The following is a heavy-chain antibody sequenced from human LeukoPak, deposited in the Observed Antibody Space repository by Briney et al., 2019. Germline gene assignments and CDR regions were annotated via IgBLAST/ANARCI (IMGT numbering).Heavy chain of an antibody. CDR3: AGGDPYRGYDYPGV. V-gene: IGHV3-30*04. CDR1: GFTFSTYA. Sequence: PGGSLRLSCAASGFTFSTYAMHWVRQAPGKGLEWVRIISYDGSKKYYADSVRGQFTVSRDNSKNTLYLQMNSLRLEDTALYYCAGGDPYRGYDYPGVWGQGTLVTVSS. D-gene: IGHD5-12*01. CDR2: ISYDGSKK. J-gene: IGHJ4*02.